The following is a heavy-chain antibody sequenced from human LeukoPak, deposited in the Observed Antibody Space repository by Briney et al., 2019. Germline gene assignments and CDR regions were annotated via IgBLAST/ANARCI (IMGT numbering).Heavy chain of an antibody. Sequence: PSETLSLTCNVSGGSISSTNYYWGWIRQAPGKGLEWLGNVYYTGTTYYNPSLKSRLTISVDTSNNQFSLRLSSVTAADTAIYYCARARIRWYFDLWGRGTLVTVSS. CDR3: ARARIRWYFDL. CDR2: VYYTGTT. J-gene: IGHJ2*01. D-gene: IGHD2-15*01. V-gene: IGHV4-39*07. CDR1: GGSISSTNYY.